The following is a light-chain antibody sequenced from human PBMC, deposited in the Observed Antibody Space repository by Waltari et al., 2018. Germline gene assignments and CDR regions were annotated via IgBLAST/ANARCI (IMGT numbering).Light chain of an antibody. Sequence: EIALTQSPATLSLSPWARATISGRASQSVGRSLSWYQKKPGQHPMLLIYDASTRSTGIPARISGSGSGTDFTLTIGSLEPEDFAVYFCLERSSWPPTFGGGTTVDIK. J-gene: IGKJ4*01. V-gene: IGKV3-11*01. CDR2: DAS. CDR3: LERSSWPPT. CDR1: QSVGRS.